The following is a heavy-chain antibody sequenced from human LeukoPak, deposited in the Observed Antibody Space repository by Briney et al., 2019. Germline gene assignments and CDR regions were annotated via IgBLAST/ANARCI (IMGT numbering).Heavy chain of an antibody. CDR1: GYRLTSYW. V-gene: IGHV5-51*01. J-gene: IGHJ3*02. CDR3: ARSGGNYYSI. Sequence: GESLKISCKGSGYRLTSYWIGWVRQMPGKGLEWMGIIYPGDSDTIYSPSFQGQVTISADKSTSTANLQWSSLKASDTAMYYCARSGGNYYSIWGQGTMVTVSS. CDR2: IYPGDSDT. D-gene: IGHD1-26*01.